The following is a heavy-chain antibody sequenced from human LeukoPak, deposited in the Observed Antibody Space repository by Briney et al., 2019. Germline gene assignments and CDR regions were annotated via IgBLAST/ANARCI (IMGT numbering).Heavy chain of an antibody. Sequence: GGSLRLSCAASGFTFSNYWMHWVRQAPGKGLVWVSRINSDGVNTSYADSVKGRFTISRDNAKNSLNLQMNSLRAEDTAVYYCARDLGQYYDTSDNWFDPWGQGTLVTVSS. CDR3: ARDLGQYYDTSDNWFDP. CDR2: INSDGVNT. D-gene: IGHD3-22*01. V-gene: IGHV3-74*01. CDR1: GFTFSNYW. J-gene: IGHJ5*02.